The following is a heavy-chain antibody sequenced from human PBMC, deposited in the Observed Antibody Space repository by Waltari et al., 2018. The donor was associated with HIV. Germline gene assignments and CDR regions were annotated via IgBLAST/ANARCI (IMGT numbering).Heavy chain of an antibody. CDR2: ILPGDSEP. D-gene: IGHD2-21*02. Sequence: EVQLVQSGAEVKKPGESLKISCNGSGYSFNRYWIGWVRQMPGKGLDWMGIILPGDSEPRYNPSFQGQVTISADKSISTVYLHWSSLKASDTAMYFCARHHREVVTAPWEWEYWGQGTLVTVSP. CDR3: ARHHREVVTAPWEWEY. CDR1: GYSFNRYW. V-gene: IGHV5-51*01. J-gene: IGHJ4*02.